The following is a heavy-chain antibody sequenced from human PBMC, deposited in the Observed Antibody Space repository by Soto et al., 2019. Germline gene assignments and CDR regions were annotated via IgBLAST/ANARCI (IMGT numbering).Heavy chain of an antibody. Sequence: GGSHRLSCAASGFTCISYGMHWVRQAPGKGLEWVAVISHDGSNKYYADSVKGRFTISRDNSKNTLYLQMNSLRAEDTAVYYCAKAGDSSSWYPGYWGQGTLVTVSS. CDR3: AKAGDSSSWYPGY. J-gene: IGHJ4*02. CDR2: ISHDGSNK. V-gene: IGHV3-30*18. D-gene: IGHD6-13*01. CDR1: GFTCISYG.